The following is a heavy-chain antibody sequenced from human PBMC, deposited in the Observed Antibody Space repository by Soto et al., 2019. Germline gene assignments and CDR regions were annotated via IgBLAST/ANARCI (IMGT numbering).Heavy chain of an antibody. D-gene: IGHD1-26*01. J-gene: IGHJ5*02. Sequence: GASVKVSCAASGFTFSNYAMNWVRQAPGKGLEWVSGISGNSGFTYYTDSVKGRFTISRDNSKNTLFLQMNALRDEDTAIYYCAKVGSFYVPRSPFDPWGRGIVVTVSS. CDR1: GFTFSNYA. CDR3: AKVGSFYVPRSPFDP. CDR2: ISGNSGFT. V-gene: IGHV3-23*01.